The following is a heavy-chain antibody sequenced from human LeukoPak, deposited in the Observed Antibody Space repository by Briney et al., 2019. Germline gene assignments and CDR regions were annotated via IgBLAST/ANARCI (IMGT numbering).Heavy chain of an antibody. CDR1: GFTVSSNY. J-gene: IGHJ3*02. Sequence: PGGSLRLSCAASGFTVSSNYMSWVRQAPGKGLEWVSVIYSGGSTYYADSVKGRFTISRDNSKNTLYLQMNSLRAEDTAVYYCARGQGYCSSTSCYILDAFDIWGQGTMVTVSS. CDR2: IYSGGST. V-gene: IGHV3-53*01. CDR3: ARGQGYCSSTSCYILDAFDI. D-gene: IGHD2-2*02.